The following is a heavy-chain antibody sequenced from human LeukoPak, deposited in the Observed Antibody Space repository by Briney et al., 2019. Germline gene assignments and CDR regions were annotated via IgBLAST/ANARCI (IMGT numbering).Heavy chain of an antibody. CDR3: ARDGCLQFNYYFDY. D-gene: IGHD5/OR15-5a*01. J-gene: IGHJ4*02. CDR1: GFTFSNYN. V-gene: IGHV3-21*06. Sequence: GSLRLSCAASGFTFSNYNMNWVRQAPGKGLEWVSSISSSSSYIYYADSVKGRFTISRDNAKNSLYLQMNSLRAEDTAVYYCARDGCLQFNYYFDYWGQGTLVTVSS. CDR2: ISSSSSYI.